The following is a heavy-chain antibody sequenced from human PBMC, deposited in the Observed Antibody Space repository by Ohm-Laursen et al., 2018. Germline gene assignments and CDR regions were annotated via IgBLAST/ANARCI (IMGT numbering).Heavy chain of an antibody. CDR2: IKSKTDGGTT. D-gene: IGHD6-13*01. CDR1: GFTFSNAW. J-gene: IGHJ4*02. V-gene: IGHV3-15*01. CDR3: TTPAAGTQPGY. Sequence: SLRLSCSASGFTFSNAWMSWVRQAPGKGLEWVGRIKSKTDGGTTDYAAPVKGRFTISRDDSKNTLYLQMNSLKTEDTAVYYCTTPAAGTQPGYWGQGTLVTVSS.